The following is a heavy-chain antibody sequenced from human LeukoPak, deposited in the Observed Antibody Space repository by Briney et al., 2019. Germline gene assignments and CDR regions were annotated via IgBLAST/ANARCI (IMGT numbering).Heavy chain of an antibody. V-gene: IGHV1-18*01. CDR2: ISAYNGNT. Sequence: GASVKVSCKASGYTFTSYGISWVRQAPGQGLEWMGWISAYNGNTNYAQKLQGRVTMTTDTSTSTAYMELRSLRSDDTAVCYCARPLVVVAEEYYYYGMDVWGQGTTVTVSS. J-gene: IGHJ6*02. CDR1: GYTFTSYG. D-gene: IGHD2-15*01. CDR3: ARPLVVVAEEYYYYGMDV.